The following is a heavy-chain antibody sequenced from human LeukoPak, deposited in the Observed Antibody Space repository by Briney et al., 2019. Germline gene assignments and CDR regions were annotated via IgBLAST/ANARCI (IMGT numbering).Heavy chain of an antibody. D-gene: IGHD6-6*01. J-gene: IGHJ6*03. CDR1: AFTSSWFC. V-gene: IGHV3-7*01. Sequence: GGSLRLSCAASAFTSSWFCMSWVRQAPGKGLEWVANIKQDGSEKYYVDSVKGRFTISRDNAKNSLYLQMNSLRAEDTAVYYCARSTSVPGYYMDVWGKGTTVTVSS. CDR2: IKQDGSEK. CDR3: ARSTSVPGYYMDV.